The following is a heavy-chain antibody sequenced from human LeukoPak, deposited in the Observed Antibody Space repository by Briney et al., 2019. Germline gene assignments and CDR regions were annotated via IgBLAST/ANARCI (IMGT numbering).Heavy chain of an antibody. CDR2: IDPENGER. J-gene: IGHJ4*02. CDR1: GYTFIDYY. Sequence: SCKVSGYTFIDYYIHWMQQTPGKTLQWMGRIDPENGERNYAKACQGRVTMTADRSTDTAYMELTSLTSGDTAVYYCATVRTTTTTIDHWGQGTLISV. V-gene: IGHV1-69-2*01. D-gene: IGHD4-17*01. CDR3: ATVRTTTTTIDH.